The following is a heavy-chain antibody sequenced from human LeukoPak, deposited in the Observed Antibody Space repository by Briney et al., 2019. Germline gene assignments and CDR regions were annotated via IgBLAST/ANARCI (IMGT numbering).Heavy chain of an antibody. CDR3: AKAAKYYFGSDTYYYFDY. CDR1: GGSISSNY. D-gene: IGHD3-10*01. CDR2: IFYSGST. V-gene: IGHV4-59*01. J-gene: IGHJ4*02. Sequence: PSETLSLTCTVPGGSISSNYWSWIRQPPGKGLEWIGYIFYSGSTNYNPSLKSRVTISVDTSKNQFSLKMSSVTAADTAVYYCAKAAKYYFGSDTYYYFDYWGQGILVTVSS.